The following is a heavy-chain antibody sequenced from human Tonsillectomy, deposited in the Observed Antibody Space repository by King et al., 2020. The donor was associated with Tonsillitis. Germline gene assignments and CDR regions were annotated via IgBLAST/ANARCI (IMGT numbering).Heavy chain of an antibody. CDR3: AREGWSGGRAPAFDT. Sequence: VQLVESWGAVVQPGRSLRLSCAASGFALSGSFMHRFRQAPGKGLAWVAGLSYAGDSIYFVDSLKGRFTISRDDSENSLFLQMNSLRDEDTAVYYCAREGWSGGRAPAFDTWGQGTMVTVSS. CDR2: LSYAGDSI. D-gene: IGHD3-3*01. V-gene: IGHV3-30*01. CDR1: GFALSGSF. J-gene: IGHJ3*02.